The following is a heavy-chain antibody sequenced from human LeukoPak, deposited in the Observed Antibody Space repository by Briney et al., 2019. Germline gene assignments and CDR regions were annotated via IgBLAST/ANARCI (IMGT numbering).Heavy chain of an antibody. J-gene: IGHJ4*02. CDR1: GFTFSTYS. D-gene: IGHD3-22*01. Sequence: GGSLSLSCAASGFTFSTYSIIWVRQAPGKGLEWLSYISGDSNTIYYTDSVKGRFTISRDNAKNSLYLQLNSLGAEDSAVYYCARDRHSSVDYWGQGTLVTVSS. CDR2: ISGDSNTI. V-gene: IGHV3-48*01. CDR3: ARDRHSSVDY.